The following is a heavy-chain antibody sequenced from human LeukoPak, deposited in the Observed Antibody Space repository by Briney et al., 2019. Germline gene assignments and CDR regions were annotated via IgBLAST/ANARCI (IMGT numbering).Heavy chain of an antibody. CDR3: ARALADEGFQH. CDR1: GGSISTCH. J-gene: IGHJ1*01. V-gene: IGHV4-59*01. CDR2: IYDSGST. Sequence: PSETLSLTCTVSGGSISTCHWSWIRQPPGKGLEWIRLIYDSGSTNYNPSLKSRLTMSVDTPKNQFSLKLRSVTAADTAVYYCARALADEGFQHWGQGTVVTVSS.